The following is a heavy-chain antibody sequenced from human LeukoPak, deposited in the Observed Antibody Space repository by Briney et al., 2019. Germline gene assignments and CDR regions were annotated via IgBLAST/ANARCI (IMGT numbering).Heavy chain of an antibody. V-gene: IGHV4-61*05. J-gene: IGHJ5*02. CDR1: GGSISSSSYY. Sequence: SETLSLTCTVSGGSISSSSYYWGWIRQPPGKGLEWIGYIYYSGNSNYNPSLKNRVTISVDTSKNQFSLKLSSVTAADTAIYYCARHIVVVPETWFDPWGQGILVTVSS. CDR3: ARHIVVVPETWFDP. CDR2: IYYSGNS. D-gene: IGHD2-15*01.